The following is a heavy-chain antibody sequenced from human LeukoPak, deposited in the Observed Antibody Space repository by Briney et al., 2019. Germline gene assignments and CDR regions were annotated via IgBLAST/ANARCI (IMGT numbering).Heavy chain of an antibody. Sequence: PGRSLRLSCAASGFTFNNYAMHWVRQAPGKGLEWVAVISYDGSHQYYPDSVKGRFTISRDNSKNTLYLQMNSLRAEDTAVYYCARTGYNYGTPLNNWGQGTLVTVPS. V-gene: IGHV3-30-3*01. J-gene: IGHJ4*02. CDR1: GFTFNNYA. D-gene: IGHD5-18*01. CDR3: ARTGYNYGTPLNN. CDR2: ISYDGSHQ.